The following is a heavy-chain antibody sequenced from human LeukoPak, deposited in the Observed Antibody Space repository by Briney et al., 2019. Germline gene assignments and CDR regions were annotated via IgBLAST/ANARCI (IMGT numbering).Heavy chain of an antibody. CDR2: IRSKANSYAT. D-gene: IGHD3-22*01. V-gene: IGHV3-73*01. CDR1: GFTFSGSA. Sequence: GGSLRLSCAASGFTFSGSAMHWVRQASGKGLEWVGRIRSKANSYATAYAPSVKGRFTISRDDSKNTAYLQMNSLKTEDTAVYYCTSTGYYYDSSGYYYFDYWGQGTLVTVSS. CDR3: TSTGYYYDSSGYYYFDY. J-gene: IGHJ4*02.